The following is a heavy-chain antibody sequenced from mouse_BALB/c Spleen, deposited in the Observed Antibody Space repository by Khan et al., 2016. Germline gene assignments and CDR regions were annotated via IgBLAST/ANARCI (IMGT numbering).Heavy chain of an antibody. CDR1: GYSITSDYA. Sequence: EVQLQESGPGLVKPSQSLSLTCTVTGYSITSDYAWNWIRQFPGNKLEWMGYISYSGSTSYNPSLKSRISITRDTSKNQFFLQLNSVTTEDTATSYYARGDYGSSSWFAYWGQGTLVTVSA. CDR2: ISYSGST. J-gene: IGHJ3*01. CDR3: ARGDYGSSSWFAY. V-gene: IGHV3-2*02. D-gene: IGHD1-1*01.